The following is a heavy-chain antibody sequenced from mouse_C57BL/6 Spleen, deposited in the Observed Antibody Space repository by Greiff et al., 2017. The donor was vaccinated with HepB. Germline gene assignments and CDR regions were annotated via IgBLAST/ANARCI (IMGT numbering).Heavy chain of an antibody. CDR2: IDPENGDT. D-gene: IGHD1-1*01. Sequence: EVQLQQSGAELVRPGASVKLSCTASGFNIKDDYMHWVKQRPEQGLEWIGWIDPENGDTEYASKFQGKATITADISSNTAYLQLSSLTSEDTAVYYCTTADYYGSSDRYFDVWGTGTTVTVSS. CDR1: GFNIKDDY. CDR3: TTADYYGSSDRYFDV. V-gene: IGHV14-4*01. J-gene: IGHJ1*03.